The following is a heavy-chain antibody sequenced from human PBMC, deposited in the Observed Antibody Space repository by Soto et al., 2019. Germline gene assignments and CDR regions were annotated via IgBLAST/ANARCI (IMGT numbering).Heavy chain of an antibody. CDR1: GFTFSRYS. CDR3: ARDLSGASPVGYCDP. D-gene: IGHD1-26*01. Sequence: GSLMLSCAASGFTFSRYSMNWVLQAPAKGLEWVSSISGGSSDIYYADSVKGRFTISRDNAKNSLYLQMNSLRAEDTAVYYCARDLSGASPVGYCDPWGQGTMVTVSS. V-gene: IGHV3-21*01. J-gene: IGHJ5*02. CDR2: ISGGSSDI.